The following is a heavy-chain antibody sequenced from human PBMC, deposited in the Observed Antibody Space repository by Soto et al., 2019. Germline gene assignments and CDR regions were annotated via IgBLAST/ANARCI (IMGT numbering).Heavy chain of an antibody. CDR3: ARVRSTHPYYFDY. CDR2: ISSSSSYI. Sequence: EVQLVESGGGLVKPGGSLRLSCAASGFTFSSYSMNWVRQAPGKGLEWVSSISSSSSYIYYADSVKGRFTISRDNAKNSLYLQMNSLRAEDTAVYYGARVRSTHPYYFDYWGQGTLVTVSS. CDR1: GFTFSSYS. D-gene: IGHD3-16*01. J-gene: IGHJ4*02. V-gene: IGHV3-21*01.